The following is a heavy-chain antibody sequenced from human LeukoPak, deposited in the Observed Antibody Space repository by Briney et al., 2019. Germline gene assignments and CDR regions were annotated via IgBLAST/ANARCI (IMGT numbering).Heavy chain of an antibody. CDR3: ASTNYRKRGSSWYVDWFDP. CDR1: GGSFSGYY. D-gene: IGHD6-13*01. V-gene: IGHV4-34*01. CDR2: INHSGST. Sequence: PSETLFLTCAVYGGSFSGYYWSWIRQPPGKGLEWIGEINHSGSTNYNPSLKSRVTISVDTSKNQFSLKLSSVTAADTAVYYCASTNYRKRGSSWYVDWFDPWGQGTLVTVSS. J-gene: IGHJ5*02.